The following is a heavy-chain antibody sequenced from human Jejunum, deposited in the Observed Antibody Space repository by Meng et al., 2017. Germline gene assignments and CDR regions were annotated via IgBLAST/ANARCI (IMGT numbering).Heavy chain of an antibody. CDR2: IITIYGTA. Sequence: VQLEQAENGVKKPGSSVKISCKASGGTFSRNGITWVRQAPGQGLEWMGGIITIYGTANYAQKFQGRVTVTADKATNTAYMELSSLRSEDTAIYYCARDEPDILTGYEAYWGQGTLVTVSS. CDR3: ARDEPDILTGYEAY. CDR1: GGTFSRNG. V-gene: IGHV1-69*06. D-gene: IGHD3-9*01. J-gene: IGHJ4*02.